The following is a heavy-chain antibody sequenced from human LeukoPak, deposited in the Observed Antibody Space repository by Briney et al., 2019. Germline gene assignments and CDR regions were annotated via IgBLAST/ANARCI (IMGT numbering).Heavy chain of an antibody. Sequence: ASVKVSCKASGYTFTSYDINWVRQATGQGLEWMGWMNPNSGNTGYAQKFQGRVTMTRNTSISTAYMELSSLRSEDTAVYYCARWMTGYDFWSGYYLYYYYYGMDVWGQGTTVTVSS. CDR2: MNPNSGNT. V-gene: IGHV1-8*01. J-gene: IGHJ6*02. D-gene: IGHD3-3*01. CDR3: ARWMTGYDFWSGYYLYYYYYGMDV. CDR1: GYTFTSYD.